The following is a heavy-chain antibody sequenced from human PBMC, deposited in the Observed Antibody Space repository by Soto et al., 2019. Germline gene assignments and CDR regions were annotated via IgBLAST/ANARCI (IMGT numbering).Heavy chain of an antibody. CDR1: GYSFSSYD. V-gene: IGHV1-46*01. D-gene: IGHD6-13*01. Sequence: ASVKVSCKASGYSFSSYDMHWVRQAPGQGPEWMGIINASGGSTSYAQKFQGRVTMTRDTSTSTVYMELSSLRSEDTAVYYCARDGVAAAYYHFDYWGQGTLVTVPQ. CDR2: INASGGST. J-gene: IGHJ4*02. CDR3: ARDGVAAAYYHFDY.